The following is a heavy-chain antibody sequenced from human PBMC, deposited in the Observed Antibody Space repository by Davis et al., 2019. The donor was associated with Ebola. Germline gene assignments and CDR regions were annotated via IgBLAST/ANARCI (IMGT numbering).Heavy chain of an antibody. D-gene: IGHD5-24*01. J-gene: IGHJ4*02. CDR2: TGNKGSSFTT. V-gene: IGHV3-72*01. Sequence: PGGSLRLSCEASGFTFSDYFMDWVRQAPGKGLEWVGRTGNKGSSFTTQYAASVKGRFTISRDDSKNSLYLQMSSLKTEDTAVYYCARVGYSSHTDFWGQGTLVTVSS. CDR1: GFTFSDYF. CDR3: ARVGYSSHTDF.